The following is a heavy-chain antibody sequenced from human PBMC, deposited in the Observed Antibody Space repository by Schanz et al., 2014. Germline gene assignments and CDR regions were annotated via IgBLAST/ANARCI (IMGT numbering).Heavy chain of an antibody. CDR2: ISGTTTYT. CDR1: GFDFNSYS. D-gene: IGHD2-15*01. CDR3: AKARRKSNCSGGRCFHYSYYGMDV. Sequence: EVRLVESGGGLVQPGGSLRLSCEASGFDFNSYSMNWVRQAPGKGLEWVSYISGTTTYTNYADSVKGRFTISRDNAKNSLYLQMNSLRAEDTAVYYCAKARRKSNCSGGRCFHYSYYGMDVWGQGTTVTVSS. J-gene: IGHJ6*02. V-gene: IGHV3-48*04.